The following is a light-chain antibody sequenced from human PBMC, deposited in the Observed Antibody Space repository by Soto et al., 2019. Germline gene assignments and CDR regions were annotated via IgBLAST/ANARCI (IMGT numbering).Light chain of an antibody. CDR1: QSINNY. V-gene: IGKV1-9*01. Sequence: DIELTQSPSFLSASVGDRVTITCRASQSINNYLAWYQQKPGKAPKLLIYAASTLQSGVPSRFSGSGSGTEFTLTISSLQPEDFATYYCQQLNSYPRVTFGGGTKVDIK. CDR2: AAS. CDR3: QQLNSYPRVT. J-gene: IGKJ4*01.